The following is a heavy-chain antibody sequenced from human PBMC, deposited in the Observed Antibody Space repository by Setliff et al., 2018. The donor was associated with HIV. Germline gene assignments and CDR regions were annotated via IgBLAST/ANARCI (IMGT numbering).Heavy chain of an antibody. CDR1: GFTVSSYY. CDR2: IYSDGNT. CDR3: ARLRPYNSALDY. J-gene: IGHJ4*02. Sequence: PGGSLRLSCAASGFTVSSYYMRWVRQAPGKGLEWVSTIYSDGNTYHADSVKGRFTLSRDNSENALFLQMNSLRPEDTAVYYCARLRPYNSALDYWGQGTLVTVSS. V-gene: IGHV3-66*02. D-gene: IGHD3-10*01.